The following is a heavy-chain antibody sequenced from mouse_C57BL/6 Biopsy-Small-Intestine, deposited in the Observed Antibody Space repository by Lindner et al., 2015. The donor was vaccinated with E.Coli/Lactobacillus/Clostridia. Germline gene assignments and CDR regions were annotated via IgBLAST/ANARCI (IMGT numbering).Heavy chain of an antibody. CDR3: ASGGKYGKGYFDY. V-gene: IGHV5-6*01. Sequence: VQLQESGGDLVKPGGSLKLSCAASGFTFSSYGMSWVRQTPDKRLEWVATISSGGSYTYYPDSVKGRFTISRDNAKNTLYLQMSSLRSEDTAMYYCASGGKYGKGYFDYWGQGTTLTVSS. CDR1: GFTFSSYG. CDR2: ISSGGSYT. J-gene: IGHJ2*01. D-gene: IGHD2-1*01.